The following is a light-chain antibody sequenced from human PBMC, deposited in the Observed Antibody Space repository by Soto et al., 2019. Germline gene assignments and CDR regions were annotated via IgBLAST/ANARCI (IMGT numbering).Light chain of an antibody. CDR2: EVD. J-gene: IGLJ2*01. Sequence: ALTQPPSASGSPGQSVTISCTGTSSDVGGYKYVSWYQQDPGKAPKLLIYEVDQRPSGVPDRFSGSKSGNTASLTVSGLQAEDEADYYCSSYVGGNNLIFGGGTKLTVL. CDR3: SSYVGGNNLI. CDR1: SSDVGGYKY. V-gene: IGLV2-8*01.